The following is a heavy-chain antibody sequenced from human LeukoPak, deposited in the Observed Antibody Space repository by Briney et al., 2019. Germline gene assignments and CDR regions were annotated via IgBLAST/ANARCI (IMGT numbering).Heavy chain of an antibody. Sequence: GGSLRLSCAASGPSFNKYAMNWVRQAPGKGLEWVSIIIASSGATVYADSVKGRFTISRDISKNTLYLQMNNLRVEDTAVYYCVKGAYDYIEVAYFDFWGQGILVTVSS. CDR1: GPSFNKYA. CDR3: VKGAYDYIEVAYFDF. D-gene: IGHD5-12*01. J-gene: IGHJ4*01. CDR2: IIASSGAT. V-gene: IGHV3-23*01.